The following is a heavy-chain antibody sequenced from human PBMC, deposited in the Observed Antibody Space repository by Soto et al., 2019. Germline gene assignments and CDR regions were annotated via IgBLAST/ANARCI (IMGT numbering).Heavy chain of an antibody. V-gene: IGHV1-69*01. Sequence: QVQLVQSGAEVKKPGSSVRVSCKASGGTFSSFVVIWVRQAPGQGLEWMGETIPIFASANYAQNFQGRVAIKSDDFTHTVYMELSNLRSEDAAVYYCAAGEKSGCYDVDVWGQGTTVIVSS. CDR1: GGTFSSFV. J-gene: IGHJ6*02. D-gene: IGHD3-16*01. CDR3: AAGEKSGCYDVDV. CDR2: TIPIFASA.